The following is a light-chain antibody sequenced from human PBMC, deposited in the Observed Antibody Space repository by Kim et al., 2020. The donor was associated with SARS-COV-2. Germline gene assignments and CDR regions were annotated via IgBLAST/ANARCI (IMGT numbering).Light chain of an antibody. CDR2: VNADGSH. CDR3: QTWGTGIEV. CDR1: SGHNIYA. Sequence: QPVLTQSPSASASLGASVKLTCTLSSGHNIYAIAWHQQQPEKGPRYLMKVNADGSHTKGDGIPDRFSGSSSGAERYLTISSLQSEDEADYYCQTWGTGIEVFGGGTQLTVL. J-gene: IGLJ3*02. V-gene: IGLV4-69*01.